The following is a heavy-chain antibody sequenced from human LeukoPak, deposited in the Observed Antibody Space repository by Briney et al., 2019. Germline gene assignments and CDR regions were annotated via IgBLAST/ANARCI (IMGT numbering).Heavy chain of an antibody. Sequence: PSETLSLTCAVYGGSFSGYYWSWIRQPPGKGLEWIGEINHSGSTNYNPSLKSRVTISVDMSKNQFSLKLSSVTAADTAVYYCARGYSGWYYYFDYWGQGTLVTVSS. D-gene: IGHD6-19*01. V-gene: IGHV4-34*01. J-gene: IGHJ4*02. CDR2: INHSGST. CDR1: GGSFSGYY. CDR3: ARGYSGWYYYFDY.